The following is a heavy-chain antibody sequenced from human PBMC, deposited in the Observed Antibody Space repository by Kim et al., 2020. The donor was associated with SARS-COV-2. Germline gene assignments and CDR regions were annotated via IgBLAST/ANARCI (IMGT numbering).Heavy chain of an antibody. CDR3: VSSWSAP. CDR2: PGGATT. Sequence: PGGATTNYAAPVKDRFTISRDDSKNTGYLQMKSLKIEDTAVYYCVSSWSAPWGQGTLVTVSS. V-gene: IGHV3-15*06. J-gene: IGHJ5*02. D-gene: IGHD6-6*01.